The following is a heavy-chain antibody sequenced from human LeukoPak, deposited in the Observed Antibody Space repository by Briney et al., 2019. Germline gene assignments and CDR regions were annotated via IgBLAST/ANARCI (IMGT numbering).Heavy chain of an antibody. D-gene: IGHD2-15*01. V-gene: IGHV3-21*01. CDR1: GFTFSSYS. CDR3: ARDENAYCSGGSCSYFQH. Sequence: GGYLRLSCAASGFTFSSYSMNWVRQAPGKGLEWVSSISSSSSYIYYADSVRGRFTISRDNARNSLYLQMNSLRGEDTAVYYCARDENAYCSGGSCSYFQHWGQGTLVTVSS. J-gene: IGHJ1*01. CDR2: ISSSSSYI.